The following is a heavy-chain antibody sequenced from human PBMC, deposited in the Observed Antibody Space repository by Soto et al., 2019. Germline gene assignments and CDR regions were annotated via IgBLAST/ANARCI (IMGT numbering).Heavy chain of an antibody. J-gene: IGHJ2*01. Sequence: QVQLQESGPGLVKPSETLSLTCTVSGGSISSYYWSWIRQPPGKGLEWIGYIYYTGSTNYNPSLKSRVSTYVDTSKNQFSLKVSSVTAADTAVYYCARVHGDYWYFDLWGRGTLVTVSS. CDR2: IYYTGST. V-gene: IGHV4-59*01. CDR3: ARVHGDYWYFDL. D-gene: IGHD4-17*01. CDR1: GGSISSYY.